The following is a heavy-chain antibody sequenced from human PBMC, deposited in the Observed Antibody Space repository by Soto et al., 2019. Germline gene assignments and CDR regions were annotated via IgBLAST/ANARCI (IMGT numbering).Heavy chain of an antibody. CDR3: ARASIVWQLVAYYYGMDV. V-gene: IGHV4-61*01. CDR2: IYYSGST. D-gene: IGHD6-6*01. J-gene: IGHJ6*02. Sequence: PSETLSLTCTVSGGSVSSGSYYWSWIRQPPGKGLEWIGYIYYSGSTNYNPSLTRLVTISVAPSKTQSSLKLSSVTAAPTAVYSCARASIVWQLVAYYYGMDVWGQGTTVTVSS. CDR1: GGSVSSGSYY.